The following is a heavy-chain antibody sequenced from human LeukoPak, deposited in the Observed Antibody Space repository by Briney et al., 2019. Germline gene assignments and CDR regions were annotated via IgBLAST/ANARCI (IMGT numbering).Heavy chain of an antibody. CDR2: MNPNCGNT. CDR1: GYTFTTCD. Sequence: ASVKVSCKASGYTFTTCDINWVRQATGQGLEWLGWMNPNCGNTGYAQSFQGRVTMTRDTSISTAYMELSNLRSEDTAIYYCTRGSSGRRDYWGQGTLVTVSS. D-gene: IGHD6-19*01. CDR3: TRGSSGRRDY. V-gene: IGHV1-8*01. J-gene: IGHJ4*02.